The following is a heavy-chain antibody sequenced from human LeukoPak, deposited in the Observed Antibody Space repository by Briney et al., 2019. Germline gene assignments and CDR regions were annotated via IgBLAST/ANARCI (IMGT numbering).Heavy chain of an antibody. D-gene: IGHD3-22*01. CDR3: ARGAYYYDSSGYYSSFDY. CDR2: IYYSGST. J-gene: IGHJ4*02. V-gene: IGHV4-39*07. Sequence: SETLSLTCTVSGGSISSSSYYWGWIRQPPGKGLEWIGSIYYSGSTYYNPSLRSRVTMSVDTSKNQFSLKLSSVTAADTAVYYCARGAYYYDSSGYYSSFDYWGQGTLVTVSS. CDR1: GGSISSSSYY.